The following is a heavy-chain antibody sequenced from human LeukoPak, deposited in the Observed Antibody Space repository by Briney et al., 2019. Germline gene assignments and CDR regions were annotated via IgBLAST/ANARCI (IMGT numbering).Heavy chain of an antibody. CDR2: ISYDGSNK. V-gene: IGHV3-30-3*01. Sequence: GGSLRLSCAASGFTFSSYAMHWVRQAPGKGLEWVAVISYDGSNKYYADSVKGRFTISRDNSKNTLYLQMNSLRAEDTAVYYCAGTYYFFMDVWGQGTAVTVS. CDR3: AGTYYFFMDV. J-gene: IGHJ6*02. D-gene: IGHD3-10*01. CDR1: GFTFSSYA.